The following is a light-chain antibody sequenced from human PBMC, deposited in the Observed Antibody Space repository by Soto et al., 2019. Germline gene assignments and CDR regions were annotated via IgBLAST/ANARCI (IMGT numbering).Light chain of an antibody. V-gene: IGLV2-14*01. CDR1: SSDVGVYNY. CDR2: DVS. Sequence: QSALTQPASVSGSPGQSITISCTGTSSDVGVYNYVSWYQQHPGKAPKLMIYDVSNRPSGVSNRFSGSKSGNTASLTISGVQAEDEADYYCSTYTSSSTFYVFGTGTKLTVL. J-gene: IGLJ1*01. CDR3: STYTSSSTFYV.